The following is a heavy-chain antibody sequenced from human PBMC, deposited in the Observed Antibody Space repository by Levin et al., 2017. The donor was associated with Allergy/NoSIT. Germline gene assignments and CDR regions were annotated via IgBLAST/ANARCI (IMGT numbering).Heavy chain of an antibody. CDR3: ARDASGSYRQSAMIGADY. Sequence: GGSLRLSCAASGFTFSSYAMHWVRQAPGKGLEYVSAISSNGGSTYYANSVKGRFTISRDNSKNTLYLQMGSLRAEDMAVYYCARDASGSYRQSAMIGADYWGQGTLVTVSS. D-gene: IGHD3-16*02. CDR1: GFTFSSYA. J-gene: IGHJ4*02. V-gene: IGHV3-64*01. CDR2: ISSNGGST.